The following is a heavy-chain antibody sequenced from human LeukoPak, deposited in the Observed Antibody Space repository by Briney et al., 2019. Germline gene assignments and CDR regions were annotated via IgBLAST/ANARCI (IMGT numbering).Heavy chain of an antibody. Sequence: SQTLSLTCAISGDSVSSNSAAWHWIRQSPSRGLEWLGRTYYRSKWYNDYAVSVKSRITINPDTSKNQFSLQLNSVTPEDTAVYYCARETYSSSWYSSHYFDYWGQGTLVTVSS. D-gene: IGHD6-13*01. CDR3: ARETYSSSWYSSHYFDY. V-gene: IGHV6-1*01. J-gene: IGHJ4*02. CDR2: TYYRSKWYN. CDR1: GDSVSSNSAA.